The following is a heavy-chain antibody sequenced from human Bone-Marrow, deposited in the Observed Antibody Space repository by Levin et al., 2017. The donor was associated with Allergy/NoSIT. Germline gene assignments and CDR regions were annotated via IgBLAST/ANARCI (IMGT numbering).Heavy chain of an antibody. V-gene: IGHV3-48*03. CDR2: ITTSGSTM. D-gene: IGHD6-6*01. CDR1: GFTFNTYE. J-gene: IGHJ6*02. Sequence: SCAASGFTFNTYEMNWVRQAPGKGLEWLSYITTSGSTMYYADSVKGRFTISRDNAKNSLYLQMNSLRADDTAVYYCAREGSSGGYYYYYAMDVWGQGTTVTVSS. CDR3: AREGSSGGYYYYYAMDV.